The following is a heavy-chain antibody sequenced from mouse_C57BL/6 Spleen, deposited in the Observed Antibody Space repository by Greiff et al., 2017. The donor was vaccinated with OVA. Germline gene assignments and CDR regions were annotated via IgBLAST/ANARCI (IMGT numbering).Heavy chain of an antibody. Sequence: QVQLQQPGAELVKPGASVKLSCKASGYTFTSYWMQWVKQRPGQGLEWIGEIDPSDSNTNYNQMVKGKATLTVDTSSSTAYMQLSSLTAEDSAVYCCARSRQEYAMDYWGQGTSVTVSS. V-gene: IGHV1-50*01. CDR1: GYTFTSYW. CDR3: ARSRQEYAMDY. J-gene: IGHJ4*01. CDR2: IDPSDSNT.